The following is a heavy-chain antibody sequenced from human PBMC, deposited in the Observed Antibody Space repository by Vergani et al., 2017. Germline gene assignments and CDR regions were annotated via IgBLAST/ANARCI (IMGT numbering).Heavy chain of an antibody. V-gene: IGHV4-59*01. D-gene: IGHD3-3*01. Sequence: QVQLQESGPGLVKPSETLSLTCTVSGGSISSYYWSWIRQPPGKGLEWIGYIYSSGSTNYNPALKSRVTIAVDTSKNQFSLKLSSVTAADTAVYYCARGGGRYDFWSGYLDYGGQGTLVTVSS. J-gene: IGHJ4*02. CDR1: GGSISSYY. CDR3: ARGGGRYDFWSGYLDY. CDR2: IYSSGST.